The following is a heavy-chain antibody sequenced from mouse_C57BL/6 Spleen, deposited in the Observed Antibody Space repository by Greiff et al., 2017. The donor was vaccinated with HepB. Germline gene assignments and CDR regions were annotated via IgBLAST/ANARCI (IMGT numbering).Heavy chain of an antibody. D-gene: IGHD2-4*01. V-gene: IGHV1-85*01. CDR2: IYPRDGST. Sequence: VQLQQSGPELVKPGASVKLSCKASGYTFTSYDINWVKQRPGQGLEWIGWIYPRDGSTKYNEKFKGKATLTVDTSSSTAYMELHRLTSEDSAVYFCARSAYDYGPYFDVWGTGTTVTVSS. J-gene: IGHJ1*03. CDR1: GYTFTSYD. CDR3: ARSAYDYGPYFDV.